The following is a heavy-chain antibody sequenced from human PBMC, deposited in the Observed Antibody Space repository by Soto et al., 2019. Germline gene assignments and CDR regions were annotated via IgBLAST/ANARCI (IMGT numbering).Heavy chain of an antibody. CDR2: ISSSSSYI. J-gene: IGHJ5*02. Sequence: PGGSLRLACAASGFTFSSYSMNWVRQAPGNGLEGVASISSSSSYIYYSDSVKGRCTISRDNAKNSLYLKMNSLRAEDTAVHYCARGAQGYCTNGVCYNWFDTWGKGT. D-gene: IGHD2-8*01. CDR1: GFTFSSYS. CDR3: ARGAQGYCTNGVCYNWFDT. V-gene: IGHV3-21*01.